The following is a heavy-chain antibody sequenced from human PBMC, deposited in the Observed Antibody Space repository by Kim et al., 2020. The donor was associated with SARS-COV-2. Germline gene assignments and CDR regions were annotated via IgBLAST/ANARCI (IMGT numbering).Heavy chain of an antibody. J-gene: IGHJ6*02. CDR3: ATQGDLYYYYGMDV. D-gene: IGHD3-10*01. V-gene: IGHV3-48*01. Sequence: YAAAVKCRVTISRDNAKTSLYLQVSSVRAEDTAVYYCATQGDLYYYYGMDVWGQGTTVTVSS.